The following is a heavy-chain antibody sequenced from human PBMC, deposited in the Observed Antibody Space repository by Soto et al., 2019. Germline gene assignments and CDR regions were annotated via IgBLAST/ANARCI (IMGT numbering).Heavy chain of an antibody. V-gene: IGHV4-61*01. CDR3: AREQRSIVSPWFDP. CDR1: GGSVNSGSFY. Sequence: SETLSLTCIVSGGSVNSGSFYWSWIRQPPGKGLEWIGNIYYSGSTIYNPSLRSRVTISIDTSKSQFSLKVTSVTAADTAVYYCAREQRSIVSPWFDPWGQGTLVTVS. CDR2: IYYSGST. D-gene: IGHD2-15*01. J-gene: IGHJ5*02.